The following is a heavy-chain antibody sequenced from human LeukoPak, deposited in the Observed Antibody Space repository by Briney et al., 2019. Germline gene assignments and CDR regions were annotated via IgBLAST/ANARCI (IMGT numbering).Heavy chain of an antibody. V-gene: IGHV4-4*02. CDR1: GGSITATNY. Sequence: SETLSLTCGVSGGSITATNYWSWVRQPPGGGLEWIGEISLAGRTRYNPSLQSRVHISIDESKNHLYLNLASVTAADTAVYYCSRESGPFCPFGHWGQGTLVAVTS. CDR2: ISLAGRT. CDR3: SRESGPFCPFGH. D-gene: IGHD1-26*01. J-gene: IGHJ4*02.